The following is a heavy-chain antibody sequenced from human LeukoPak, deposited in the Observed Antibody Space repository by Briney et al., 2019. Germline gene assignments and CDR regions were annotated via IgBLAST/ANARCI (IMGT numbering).Heavy chain of an antibody. CDR2: ISTIGSSK. CDR3: VNHSRQPLIGGPFDY. V-gene: IGHV3-48*03. D-gene: IGHD3-16*01. J-gene: IGHJ4*02. CDR1: GFIFSSYV. Sequence: GGSLRLSCAASGFIFSSYVMYWVRQAPGKGLECISYISTIGSSKYYADSVKGRFTISRDNSKNTLYLQMNSMRAADTAVYYCVNHSRQPLIGGPFDYWGQGTLVTVSS.